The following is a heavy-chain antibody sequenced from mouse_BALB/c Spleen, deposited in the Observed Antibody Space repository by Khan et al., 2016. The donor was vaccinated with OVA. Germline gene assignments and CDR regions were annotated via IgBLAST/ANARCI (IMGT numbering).Heavy chain of an antibody. CDR1: GFNIKDTY. J-gene: IGHJ3*01. CDR3: ARDYWDVFAY. V-gene: IGHV14-3*02. CDR2: LDPANGNT. D-gene: IGHD4-1*01. Sequence: EVQLQQSGAELVKPGASVKLSCIASGFNIKDTYMHWVKQRPEQGLEWIGRLDPANGNTKYDPKFQAKATLTADTSSNTAYLQLSSLTSEDTAVYYCARDYWDVFAYWGQGTLVTVST.